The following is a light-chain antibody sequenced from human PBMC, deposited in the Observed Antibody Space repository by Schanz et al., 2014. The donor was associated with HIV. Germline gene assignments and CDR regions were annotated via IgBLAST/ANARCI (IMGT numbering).Light chain of an antibody. CDR2: DVT. Sequence: QSALTQPASVSGSPGQSITISCTGTSSDVGAYTYVSWYQQHPGKAPKLIIYDVTNRPSGVPDRFSGSKSGTTASLTISGVQAEDEADYYCCSYAGRYTFYVFGTGTKLAVL. V-gene: IGLV2-11*01. J-gene: IGLJ1*01. CDR1: SSDVGAYTY. CDR3: CSYAGRYTFYV.